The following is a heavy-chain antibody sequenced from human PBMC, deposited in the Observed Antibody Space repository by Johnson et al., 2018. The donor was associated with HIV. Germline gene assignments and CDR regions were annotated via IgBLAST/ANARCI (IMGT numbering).Heavy chain of an antibody. CDR1: GFTFSNYA. CDR2: ISYDGSDE. D-gene: IGHD3-22*01. CDR3: ARDRGYWDAFDI. V-gene: IGHV3-30*04. J-gene: IGHJ3*02. Sequence: QMLLVESGGGVVQPGRSLRLSCAASGFTFSNYAMHWVRQAPGRGLEWVAVISYDGSDEYYADSVKGRFSISRDNAKNSLYLQMNSLRAEDTAVYYCARDRGYWDAFDIWGQGTMVIVSS.